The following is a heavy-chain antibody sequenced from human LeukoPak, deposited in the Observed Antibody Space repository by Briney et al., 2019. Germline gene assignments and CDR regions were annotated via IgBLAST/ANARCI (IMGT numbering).Heavy chain of an antibody. Sequence: SETLSLTCAVSGYSISSGYYWGWIRQPPGKGLEWIGSIYHSGSTYYNPSLKSRVTISVDTSKNQFSLKLSSVTAADTAVYYCAREVRYCSGGSCYREGFDYWGQGTLVTVSS. CDR1: GYSISSGYY. J-gene: IGHJ4*02. V-gene: IGHV4-38-2*02. CDR3: AREVRYCSGGSCYREGFDY. D-gene: IGHD2-15*01. CDR2: IYHSGST.